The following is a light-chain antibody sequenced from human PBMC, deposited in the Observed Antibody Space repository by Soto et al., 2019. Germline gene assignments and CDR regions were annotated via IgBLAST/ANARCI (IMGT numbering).Light chain of an antibody. CDR3: TSYTTSSAHWV. CDR2: EVS. CDR1: SSDVGGYNY. Sequence: QSALTQPASVSGSPGQSITISCTGTSSDVGGYNYVSWYQQHPGKAPKLMFYEVSNRPSVVSNRFSGSKSGNTASLTISGLQAEDEADYYCTSYTTSSAHWVFGGGTKLTVL. J-gene: IGLJ3*02. V-gene: IGLV2-14*01.